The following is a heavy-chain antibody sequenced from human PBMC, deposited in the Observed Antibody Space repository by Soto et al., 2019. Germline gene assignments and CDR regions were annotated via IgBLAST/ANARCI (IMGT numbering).Heavy chain of an antibody. D-gene: IGHD2-15*01. CDR2: IKDGGST. CDR1: GGSFTGYY. CDR3: ARGQEGVVATH. J-gene: IGHJ4*02. V-gene: IGHV4-34*01. Sequence: QVQLQQWGAGLLKPSETLSLTCAVNGGSFTGYYWSWVRQPPGKGLEWIGEIKDGGSTNYSPSLSSRGTISADTSKKQFSLKVTSVTAADTAVYYCARGQEGVVATHWDQGTLVTVSS.